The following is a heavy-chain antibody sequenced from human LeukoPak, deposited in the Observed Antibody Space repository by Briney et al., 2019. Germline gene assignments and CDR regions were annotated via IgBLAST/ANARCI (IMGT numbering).Heavy chain of an antibody. D-gene: IGHD2-2*01. Sequence: ASVKVSCKASGYTFTSYDINWVRQATGQGLEWMGWMNPNSGNTGYAQKFQGRVTMTRNTSISTAYMELSSLRSEDTAVYYCARGRQYCSSTSCYRTPRFDYWGQGTLVTVSS. CDR2: MNPNSGNT. CDR1: GYTFTSYD. J-gene: IGHJ4*02. CDR3: ARGRQYCSSTSCYRTPRFDY. V-gene: IGHV1-8*01.